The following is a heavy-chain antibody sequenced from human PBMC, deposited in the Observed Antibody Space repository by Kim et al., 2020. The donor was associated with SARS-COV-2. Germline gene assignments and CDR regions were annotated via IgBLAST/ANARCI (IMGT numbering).Heavy chain of an antibody. D-gene: IGHD4-17*01. CDR3: ARNVYGDYYYDY. J-gene: IGHJ4*02. V-gene: IGHV3-48*02. Sequence: ADSVKGRLTISRDNAKNSMYLQMNSLRDEDTAVYYCARNVYGDYYYDYWGQGTLVTVSS.